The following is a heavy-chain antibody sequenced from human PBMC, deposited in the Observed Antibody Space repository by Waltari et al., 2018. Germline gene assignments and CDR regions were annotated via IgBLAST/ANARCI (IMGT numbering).Heavy chain of an antibody. CDR1: GFTFDDHA. Sequence: EVQLVESGGGLVQPGRSLRLSCAGSGFTFDDHAMHWVRQVPGKVLGGVAVISWNSGSIGYVGSVKGRFTISRDNAKKSLYLQMNNLRTEDTAFYYCTKDYQGAVTGLKGLGYFDYWGQGILVTVSS. D-gene: IGHD3-9*01. J-gene: IGHJ4*02. V-gene: IGHV3-9*01. CDR3: TKDYQGAVTGLKGLGYFDY. CDR2: ISWNSGSI.